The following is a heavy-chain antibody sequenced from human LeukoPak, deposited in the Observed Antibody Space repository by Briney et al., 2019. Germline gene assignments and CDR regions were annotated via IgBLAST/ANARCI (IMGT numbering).Heavy chain of an antibody. Sequence: GGSLRLSCAASGFTFSSYWRSWVRQAPGKGLEWVANIKQDGSEKYYVDSVKGRFTISRDNAKNSLYLQMNSLRAEDTAVYYCARAVYGHRSYYYYMDVWGKGTTVTISS. CDR1: GFTFSSYW. CDR3: ARAVYGHRSYYYYMDV. V-gene: IGHV3-7*01. D-gene: IGHD2/OR15-2a*01. J-gene: IGHJ6*03. CDR2: IKQDGSEK.